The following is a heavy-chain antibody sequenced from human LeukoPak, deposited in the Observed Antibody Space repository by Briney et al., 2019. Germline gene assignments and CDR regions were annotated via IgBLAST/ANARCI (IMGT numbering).Heavy chain of an antibody. V-gene: IGHV5-51*01. CDR3: ARRITVVRGTGAFDI. J-gene: IGHJ3*02. CDR2: IYPGDSDT. D-gene: IGHD3-10*01. CDR1: GYTFTTYS. Sequence: RGESLRISCKGSGYTFTTYSIGWVRQLPGKGLEWMGIIYPGDSDTTYSPSFQGQVKISSDKSTTTAYLQWSSLKASDTAMYYCARRITVVRGTGAFDIWGQGTMVTVSS.